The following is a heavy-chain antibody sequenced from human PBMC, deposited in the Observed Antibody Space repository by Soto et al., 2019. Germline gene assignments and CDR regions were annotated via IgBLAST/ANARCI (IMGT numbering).Heavy chain of an antibody. D-gene: IGHD2-21*02. Sequence: ASVKVSCKVSGYTLTELSMHWVRQAPGKGLEWMGGIDPDGGETIYAQKFQGRVTVTRDTSTSTVYMDLSSLRSDDTAVYYCARKNTQTDIDYWGQGTLVTVSS. CDR2: IDPDGGET. J-gene: IGHJ4*02. CDR1: GYTLTELS. V-gene: IGHV1-24*01. CDR3: ARKNTQTDIDY.